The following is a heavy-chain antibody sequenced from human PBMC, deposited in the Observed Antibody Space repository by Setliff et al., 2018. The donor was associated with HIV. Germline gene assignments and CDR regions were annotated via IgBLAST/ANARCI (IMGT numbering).Heavy chain of an antibody. CDR3: AREGHVATPGSSEFDP. V-gene: IGHV1-46*01. J-gene: IGHJ5*02. D-gene: IGHD2-15*01. Sequence: ASVKVSCKASEYTFTNYYIHWVRQGPGQGLEWVGIMNPSGGSTTYAQKFQDRVTMTRDTSTSTGYMELRSLRSEDTAIYYCAREGHVATPGSSEFDPWGQGTLVTVSS. CDR1: EYTFTNYY. CDR2: MNPSGGST.